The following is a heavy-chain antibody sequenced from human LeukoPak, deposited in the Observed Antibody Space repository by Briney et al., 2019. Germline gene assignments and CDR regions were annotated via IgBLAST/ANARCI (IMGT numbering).Heavy chain of an antibody. V-gene: IGHV3-48*01. J-gene: IGHJ4*02. CDR3: ARIGDDYGDYYFDY. CDR1: GFTFSSYS. Sequence: GGSLRLSCAASGFTFSSYSMNWVRQAPGKGLEWVSYISSSSSTIYYADSVKGRFTISRDNAKNSLYLQMSSLRAEDTAVYYCARIGDDYGDYYFDYWGQGTLVTVSS. CDR2: ISSSSSTI. D-gene: IGHD4-17*01.